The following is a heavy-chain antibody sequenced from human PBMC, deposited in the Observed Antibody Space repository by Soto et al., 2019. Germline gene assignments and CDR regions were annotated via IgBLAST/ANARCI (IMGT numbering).Heavy chain of an antibody. CDR2: LYGSGRGI. CDR1: GFTFSTYA. D-gene: IGHD3-10*01. V-gene: IGHV3-23*01. J-gene: IGHJ4*02. Sequence: EVQLLEFGGGLVQPGGSLRLSCAASGFTFSTYAMSWVRQAPGKGLEWVSGLYGSGRGISYADSVKGRFTISRDNSNDILYLEMRSLRVEDTAVYYCAKDRQPDGFWPFDHWGQGTLVIVSS. CDR3: AKDRQPDGFWPFDH.